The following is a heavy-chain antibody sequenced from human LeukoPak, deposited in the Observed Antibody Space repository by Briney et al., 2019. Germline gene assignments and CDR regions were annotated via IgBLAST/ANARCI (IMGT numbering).Heavy chain of an antibody. CDR2: ISSSGSNI. J-gene: IGHJ4*02. Sequence: GGSLRLSCAASGFTFSSYEMNWVRQAPGKGLEWGSYISSSGSNIYYADSVKGRFTISRDNAKNSLYLQMNSLRAEDTAVYYCARDTHYYDSSGYYFAWPFDYWGQGTLVTVSS. V-gene: IGHV3-48*03. D-gene: IGHD3-22*01. CDR3: ARDTHYYDSSGYYFAWPFDY. CDR1: GFTFSSYE.